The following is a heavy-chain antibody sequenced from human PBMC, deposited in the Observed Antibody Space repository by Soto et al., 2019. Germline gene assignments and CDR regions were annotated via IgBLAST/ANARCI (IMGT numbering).Heavy chain of an antibody. V-gene: IGHV3-33*01. J-gene: IGHJ5*02. Sequence: GGSLRLSWAAAGFTFSSYGMHWVRQAPGKGLEWVAVIWYDGSNKYYADSVKGRFTISRDNSKNTLYLQMNSLRAEDTAVYYCARDLDKAMVGLVFSTFDPWGQGTLVTVSS. CDR2: IWYDGSNK. CDR3: ARDLDKAMVGLVFSTFDP. D-gene: IGHD5-18*01. CDR1: GFTFSSYG.